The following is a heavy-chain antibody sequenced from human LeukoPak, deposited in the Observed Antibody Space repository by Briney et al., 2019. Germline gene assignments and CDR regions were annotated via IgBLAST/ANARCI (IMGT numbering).Heavy chain of an antibody. CDR1: GGSFSGYY. V-gene: IGHV4-34*01. CDR3: ATLTPFGVVNAYGFDY. Sequence: PSETLTLTCAVHGGSFSGYYWSWIRQPPGKGLEWIEEIHHSGSTNYNPSLKRRVTISVDTSKNQFSLKLSSVTAADTAVYYCATLTPFGVVNAYGFDYWGQGTLVTVS. CDR2: IHHSGST. D-gene: IGHD3-3*01. J-gene: IGHJ4*02.